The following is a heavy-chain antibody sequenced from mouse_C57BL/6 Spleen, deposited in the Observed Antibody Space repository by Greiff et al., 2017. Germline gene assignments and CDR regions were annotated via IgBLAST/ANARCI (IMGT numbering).Heavy chain of an antibody. Sequence: QVQLQQPGAELVRPGSSVKLSCKASGYTFTSYWMDWVKQRPGQGLEWIGNIYPSDSETHYNQKFKDKATLTVDKSSSTAYMQLSSLTSEDSAVCYCARRNYHYYAMDYWGQGTSVTVSS. CDR3: ARRNYHYYAMDY. CDR2: IYPSDSET. V-gene: IGHV1-61*01. J-gene: IGHJ4*01. D-gene: IGHD2-1*01. CDR1: GYTFTSYW.